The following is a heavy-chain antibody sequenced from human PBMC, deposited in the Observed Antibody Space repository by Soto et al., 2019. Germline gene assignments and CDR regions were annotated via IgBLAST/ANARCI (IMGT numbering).Heavy chain of an antibody. Sequence: EVQLVETGGGLIQPGGSLRLSCAASGFTVSSNYMSWVRQAPGKGLEWVSVIYSGGSTYYADSVKGRFTISRDNSKNTLYRQMNSLRAEDTAVYYCSRGYLTNLGSLDDWGQGTLVTVSS. CDR2: IYSGGST. D-gene: IGHD1-1*01. CDR1: GFTVSSNY. CDR3: SRGYLTNLGSLDD. V-gene: IGHV3-53*02. J-gene: IGHJ4*02.